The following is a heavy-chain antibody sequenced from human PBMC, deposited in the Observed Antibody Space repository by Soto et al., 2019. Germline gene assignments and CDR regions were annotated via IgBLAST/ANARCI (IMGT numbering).Heavy chain of an antibody. J-gene: IGHJ4*02. CDR2: IITIFGTA. V-gene: IGHV1-69*13. CDR1: GDTFSSYA. Sequence: GASVKVSCKASGDTFSSYAISWVRQAPAQVLEWMGGIITIFGTANYAQKFQGRVTITADESTSTAYMELSSLRSEDTAVYYCASAYCGGDCYSFDYWGQGTLVTVSS. D-gene: IGHD2-21*02. CDR3: ASAYCGGDCYSFDY.